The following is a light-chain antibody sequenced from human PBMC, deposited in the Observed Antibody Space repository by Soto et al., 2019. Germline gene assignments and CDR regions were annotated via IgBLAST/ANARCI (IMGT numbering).Light chain of an antibody. CDR2: KAS. CDR1: QSITSW. CDR3: QQYNNNSRT. Sequence: DIQMTQSPSTLSASVGDRVTITCRASQSITSWLAWYQQKPGKAPKLLIYKASSLESGVPSRFSGSGSGTEFTLTISSLQPADFATYYCQQYNNNSRTFGQGTKLEIK. J-gene: IGKJ2*02. V-gene: IGKV1-5*03.